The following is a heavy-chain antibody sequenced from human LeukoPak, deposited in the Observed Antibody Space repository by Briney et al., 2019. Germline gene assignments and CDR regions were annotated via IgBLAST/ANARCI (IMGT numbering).Heavy chain of an antibody. Sequence: AGGSLRLSCAASGFTFSSYATSWVRQAPGKGLEWVSAISGSGGSTYYADSVQGRFTISRDNSKSTLCLQMNSLRAEDTAVYYCAKQLGYCSDGSCYFPYWGQGTLVTVSS. CDR2: ISGSGGST. CDR1: GFTFSSYA. V-gene: IGHV3-23*01. J-gene: IGHJ4*02. CDR3: AKQLGYCSDGSCYFPY. D-gene: IGHD2-15*01.